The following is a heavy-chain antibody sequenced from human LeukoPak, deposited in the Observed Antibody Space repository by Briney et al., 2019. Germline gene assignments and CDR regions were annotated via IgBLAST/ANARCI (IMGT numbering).Heavy chain of an antibody. CDR3: ATIPTRGADY. Sequence: SETLSLTCTVSGGSISSHYWSWIRQPSGKGLEWIGYIYYSGSTNYNPSLKSRVTISVDTSKNQFSLKLSSVTAADTAVYYCATIPTRGADYWGQGTLVTVSS. V-gene: IGHV4-59*11. D-gene: IGHD1-26*01. CDR2: IYYSGST. CDR1: GGSISSHY. J-gene: IGHJ4*02.